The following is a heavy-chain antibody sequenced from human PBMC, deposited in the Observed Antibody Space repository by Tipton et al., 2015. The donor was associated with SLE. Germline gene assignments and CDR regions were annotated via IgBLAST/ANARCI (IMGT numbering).Heavy chain of an antibody. CDR3: ATYYGSGTYLNWFDP. D-gene: IGHD3-10*01. CDR1: GGYTSSGGYY. Sequence: TLSLTCSVSGGYTSSGGYYWSWIRQVPGMGLQWIGYIYYGGNTYYNPSLTGRVSILVDTSKNQFSLRLTSVTAADTAVYYCATYYGSGTYLNWFDPWGQGTLVTVSS. CDR2: IYYGGNT. J-gene: IGHJ5*02. V-gene: IGHV4-31*03.